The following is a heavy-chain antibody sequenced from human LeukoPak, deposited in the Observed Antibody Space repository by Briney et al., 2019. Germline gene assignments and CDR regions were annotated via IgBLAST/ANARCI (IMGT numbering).Heavy chain of an antibody. CDR3: ARLGSRAAVAGTIDY. Sequence: SETLSLTCIVSGDSIRSYYWSWIRQPPGKGLEWIGYIYYSGSTNYNPSLKSRVTISVDTSKNQFSLKLSSVTAADTAVYYCARLGSRAAVAGTIDYWGQGTLVTVSS. D-gene: IGHD6-19*01. V-gene: IGHV4-59*08. J-gene: IGHJ4*02. CDR1: GDSIRSYY. CDR2: IYYSGST.